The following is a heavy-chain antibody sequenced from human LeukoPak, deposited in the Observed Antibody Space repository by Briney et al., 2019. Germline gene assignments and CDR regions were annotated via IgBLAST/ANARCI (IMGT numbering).Heavy chain of an antibody. CDR3: ARDNCSGGSCYSDY. Sequence: VASVKVSCKASGGTFSSYAISWVRQAPGQGLEWMGRIIPILGIANYAQKFQGRVTITADKSTSTAYMELSSLRSEDTAVYYCARDNCSGGSCYSDYWGQGTLVTVSS. V-gene: IGHV1-69*04. J-gene: IGHJ4*02. CDR2: IIPILGIA. CDR1: GGTFSSYA. D-gene: IGHD2-15*01.